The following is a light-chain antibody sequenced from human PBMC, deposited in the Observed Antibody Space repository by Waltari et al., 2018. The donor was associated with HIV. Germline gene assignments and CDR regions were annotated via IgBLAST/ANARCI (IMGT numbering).Light chain of an antibody. CDR2: GAS. J-gene: IGKJ4*01. Sequence: EIVLTQSPATLSLSPGERATLSCRASQRVSTYLAWYQQRPGQAPRLLIYGASNRATGIPVRFSGSGSGTDFTLTSSSLEPEDFAVYYCQQRSNWLSLSFGGGTKVEIK. V-gene: IGKV3-11*01. CDR3: QQRSNWLSLS. CDR1: QRVSTY.